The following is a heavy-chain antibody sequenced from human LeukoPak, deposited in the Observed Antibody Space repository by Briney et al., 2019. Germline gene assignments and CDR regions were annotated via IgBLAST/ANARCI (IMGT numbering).Heavy chain of an antibody. CDR3: ARDRIKNGWFDY. CDR1: GGSISSSNW. V-gene: IGHV4-4*02. J-gene: IGHJ4*02. D-gene: IGHD2-15*01. CDR2: IYHSGST. Sequence: SETLSLTCAVSGGSISSSNWWSWVRQPPGKGLGWIGEIYHSGSTNYNPSLKSRVTISVDKSKNQFSLKLSSVTAADTAVYYCARDRIKNGWFDYWGQGTLVTVSS.